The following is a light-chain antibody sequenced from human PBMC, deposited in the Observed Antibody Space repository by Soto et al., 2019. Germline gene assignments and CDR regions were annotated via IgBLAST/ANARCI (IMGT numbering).Light chain of an antibody. CDR2: DVS. V-gene: IGLV2-14*01. CDR3: NSYTSSNTYV. Sequence: QSALTQPASVSGSPGQSITISCTGTSSDIGGYNYVSWYQQHPGKVPKLMIHDVSNRPSGVSNRFSGSKSGNTASLTISGLQAEDEDDYYCNSYTSSNTYVFGTGTKLTVL. J-gene: IGLJ1*01. CDR1: SSDIGGYNY.